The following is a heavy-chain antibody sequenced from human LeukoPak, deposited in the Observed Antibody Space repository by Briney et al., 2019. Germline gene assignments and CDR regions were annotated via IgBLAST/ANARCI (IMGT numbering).Heavy chain of an antibody. CDR1: GFTFSSYG. J-gene: IGHJ4*02. V-gene: IGHV3-30*18. Sequence: PGGSLRLSCAASGFTFSSYGMHWVRQAPGKGLEWVAVISYDGSNKYYADSVKGRFTISRDNSKNTLYLQMNSLRAEDTAVYYCAKDPGAGYFDYWGQGTPVTVSS. CDR2: ISYDGSNK. D-gene: IGHD3-10*01. CDR3: AKDPGAGYFDY.